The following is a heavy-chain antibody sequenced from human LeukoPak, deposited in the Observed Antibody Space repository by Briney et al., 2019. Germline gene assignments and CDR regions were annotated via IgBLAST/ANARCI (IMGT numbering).Heavy chain of an antibody. CDR2: IYYSGST. J-gene: IGHJ5*02. CDR1: GGSIGSSTSY. CDR3: ARGQARLGWFDP. Sequence: SETLSLTCTVSGGSIGSSTSYWGWIRQPPGKGLEWIGSIYYSGSTYYNPSLKSRVTISVDTSKNQFSLKLRSLTAADTAVYYCARGQARLGWFDPWGQGTLVTVSS. D-gene: IGHD6-19*01. V-gene: IGHV4-39*07.